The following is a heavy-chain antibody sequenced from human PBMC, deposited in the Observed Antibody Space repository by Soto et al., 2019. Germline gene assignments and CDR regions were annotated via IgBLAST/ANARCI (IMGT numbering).Heavy chain of an antibody. Sequence: EVQLVESGGGLVEPGGALRLCCAASGFSFTYAWLNWVRQAPGQGLECVGRIKSMPDGGTTDYAAPVKGRFTISRDDLGNTVYLQMNSLKTEDTAVYYCAADLPDWGAYAYDYRGQGTLVTVSP. CDR2: IKSMPDGGTT. V-gene: IGHV3-15*07. CDR3: AADLPDWGAYAYDY. D-gene: IGHD3-16*01. J-gene: IGHJ4*02. CDR1: GFSFTYAW.